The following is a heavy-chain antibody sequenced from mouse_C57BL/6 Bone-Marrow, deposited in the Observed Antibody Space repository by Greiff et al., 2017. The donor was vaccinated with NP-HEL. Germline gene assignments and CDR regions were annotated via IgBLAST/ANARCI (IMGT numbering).Heavy chain of an antibody. D-gene: IGHD2-4*01. CDR3: ANYDYPFAY. J-gene: IGHJ3*01. Sequence: QVQLKQPGAELVKPGASVKLSCKASGYTFTSYWMHWVKQRPGQGLEWIGMIHPNSGSTNYNEKFKSKATLTVDKSSSTAYMQLSSLTSEDSAVYYCANYDYPFAYWGQGTLVTVSA. V-gene: IGHV1-64*01. CDR2: IHPNSGST. CDR1: GYTFTSYW.